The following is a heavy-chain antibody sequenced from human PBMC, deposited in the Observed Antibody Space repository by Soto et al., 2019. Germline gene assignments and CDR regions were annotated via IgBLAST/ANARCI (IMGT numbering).Heavy chain of an antibody. J-gene: IGHJ4*02. V-gene: IGHV1-18*01. Sequence: QVQLVQSGAEVKKPGASVKVSCKVSGYTFTSYGISWVRQAPGQGLEWMGWINTYTGNINYAQKLQGRVTMTTDTSTSTAYMELRSLRSGDTALYYCARERGGYKHFDYWGQGTLVTVSS. CDR3: ARERGGYKHFDY. D-gene: IGHD1-26*01. CDR1: GYTFTSYG. CDR2: INTYTGNI.